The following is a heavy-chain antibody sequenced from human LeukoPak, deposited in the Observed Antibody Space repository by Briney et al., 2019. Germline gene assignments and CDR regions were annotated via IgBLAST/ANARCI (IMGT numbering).Heavy chain of an antibody. CDR2: ISSSSSTI. CDR1: GFTFSSYS. D-gene: IGHD6-13*01. Sequence: GGSLRLSCAASGFTFSSYSMNWVRQAPGKGLEWVSYISSSSSTIYYADSVKGRFTISRDNAKNSLYLQMNSLRGEDTAVYYCARDSSSRPYWFDPWGQGTLVTVSS. CDR3: ARDSSSRPYWFDP. J-gene: IGHJ5*02. V-gene: IGHV3-48*01.